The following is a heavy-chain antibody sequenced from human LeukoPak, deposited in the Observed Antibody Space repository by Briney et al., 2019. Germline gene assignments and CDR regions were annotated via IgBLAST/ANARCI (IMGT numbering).Heavy chain of an antibody. J-gene: IGHJ5*02. D-gene: IGHD3-22*01. CDR3: ARGHSSGERGIWLDT. V-gene: IGHV3-20*04. Sequence: GGSLRLSCVASGFNLDDYGMTWVRHAPGKGLEWVSGINWSGVKTDYADSVKGRFTISRDNAKNSLSLQMSSLRADDTALYYCARGHSSGERGIWLDTWGQGTRVIVSS. CDR1: GFNLDDYG. CDR2: INWSGVKT.